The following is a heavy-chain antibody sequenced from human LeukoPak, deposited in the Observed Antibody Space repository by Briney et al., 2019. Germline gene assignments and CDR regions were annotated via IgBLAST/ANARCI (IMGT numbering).Heavy chain of an antibody. Sequence: ASVRVPCTASGYTFTSYYMHWVRQAPGQGLEWMGIINPSGGSTTYAQNFQGRVTMTRDTSTSTVYMELSSLRSEDTAVYYCARDLYSYDSSGYYYGWFDPWGQGTLVTVSS. CDR1: GYTFTSYY. CDR3: ARDLYSYDSSGYYYGWFDP. V-gene: IGHV1-46*03. D-gene: IGHD3-22*01. J-gene: IGHJ5*02. CDR2: INPSGGST.